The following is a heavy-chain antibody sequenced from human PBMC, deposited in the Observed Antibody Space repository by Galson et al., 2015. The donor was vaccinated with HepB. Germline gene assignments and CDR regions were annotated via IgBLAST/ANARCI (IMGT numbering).Heavy chain of an antibody. Sequence: QSGAEVKKPGESLKISCKGSGYSFTSYWIGWVRQMPGKGLEWMGIIFPGDSDTRYSPSFQVQVALSADKSISTAYLQWSSLKALDTAMYFFARTPYYGDYPLDYWGQGTLVTVSS. V-gene: IGHV5-51*01. CDR1: GYSFTSYW. CDR3: ARTPYYGDYPLDY. J-gene: IGHJ4*02. D-gene: IGHD4-17*01. CDR2: IFPGDSDT.